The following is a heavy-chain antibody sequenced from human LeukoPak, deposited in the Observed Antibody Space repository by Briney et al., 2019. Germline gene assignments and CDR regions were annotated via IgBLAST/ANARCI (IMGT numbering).Heavy chain of an antibody. CDR2: IFSNDEK. D-gene: IGHD2-15*01. CDR1: GFSLSNARMG. J-gene: IGHJ4*02. Sequence: SGPTLVNPTGTLTLTCTVSGFSLSNARMGVSLIRQPPGKALEWLANIFSNDEKSYSTSLKSRLTICKDTSESQVVLTMTNIDTVDTATYYRARSGGYCSGGTCFHFDYWGQGTLVTVSS. V-gene: IGHV2-26*01. CDR3: ARSGGYCSGGTCFHFDY.